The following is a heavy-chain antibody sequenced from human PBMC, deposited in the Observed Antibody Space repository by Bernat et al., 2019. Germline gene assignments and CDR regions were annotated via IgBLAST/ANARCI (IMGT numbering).Heavy chain of an antibody. CDR1: GFTFSSYS. CDR3: ARAPEWEPGYYYGMDV. J-gene: IGHJ6*02. CDR2: ISSSISTI. V-gene: IGHV3-48*01. Sequence: EVQLVESVGGLLQPGGSLRLSCAASGFTFSSYSMNWVRQAPGKGLEWVSYISSSISTIYYADSVKGRFTISRDNAKNSLYLQMNSLRAEDTAVYYCARAPEWEPGYYYGMDVWGQGTTVTVSS. D-gene: IGHD1-26*01.